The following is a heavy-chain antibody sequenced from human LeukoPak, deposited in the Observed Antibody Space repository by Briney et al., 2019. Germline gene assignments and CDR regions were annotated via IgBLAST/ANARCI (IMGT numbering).Heavy chain of an antibody. D-gene: IGHD2-15*01. V-gene: IGHV3-48*01. CDR3: ALGYCSGGSCYYYYYGMDV. Sequence: GGSLRLSCAASGFTFSSYSMNWVRQAPGKGLEWVSYISGSSSTIYYADSVKGRFTISRDNAKNSLYLQMNSLRAEDTAVYYCALGYCSGGSCYYYYYGMDVWGQGTTVTVSS. J-gene: IGHJ6*02. CDR1: GFTFSSYS. CDR2: ISGSSSTI.